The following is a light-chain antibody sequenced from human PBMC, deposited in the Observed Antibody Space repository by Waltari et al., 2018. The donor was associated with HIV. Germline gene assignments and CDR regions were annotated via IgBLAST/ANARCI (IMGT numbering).Light chain of an antibody. J-gene: IGLJ1*01. CDR1: RSDIGDYNY. CDR2: DVK. Sequence: QSALTQPASLSGSPGQSITISCSGFRSDIGDYNYVSWYQQNKGKVPKLIIYDVKYRPSGVSNRFSGSKSNSAAFLNISGLQTEDEAVYHCCSYTSGSTHVFGTGTEVTVL. CDR3: CSYTSGSTHV. V-gene: IGLV2-14*03.